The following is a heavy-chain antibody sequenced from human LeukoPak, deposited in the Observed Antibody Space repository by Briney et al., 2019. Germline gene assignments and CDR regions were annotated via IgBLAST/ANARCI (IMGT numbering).Heavy chain of an antibody. V-gene: IGHV3-7*01. CDR1: GFTFSSYW. Sequence: GGSLRLPCAASGFTFSSYWMSWVRQAPGKGLEWVANIKHDGSEKYYVDSVKGRFTISRDNAKNSLYLQMNSLRAEDTAVYYCARRLGLGFGEYSNNWFDPWGQGTLVTVSS. J-gene: IGHJ5*02. D-gene: IGHD3-10*01. CDR3: ARRLGLGFGEYSNNWFDP. CDR2: IKHDGSEK.